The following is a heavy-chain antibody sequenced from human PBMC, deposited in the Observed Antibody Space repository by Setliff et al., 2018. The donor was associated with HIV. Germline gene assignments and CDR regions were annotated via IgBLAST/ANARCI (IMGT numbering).Heavy chain of an antibody. CDR2: IYYDGSNE. CDR3: ARGGTYSSGFNWFDP. CDR1: GFTFSRYG. J-gene: IGHJ5*02. V-gene: IGHV3-33*01. Sequence: PGGSLRLSCAASGFTFSRYGMHWVRQAPGKGLEWVAFIYYDGSNEYYGDSVKGRFTISRDNSKNTLYLQMNSLRAEDTAVYYCARGGTYSSGFNWFDPWGQGTLVTVSS. D-gene: IGHD6-19*01.